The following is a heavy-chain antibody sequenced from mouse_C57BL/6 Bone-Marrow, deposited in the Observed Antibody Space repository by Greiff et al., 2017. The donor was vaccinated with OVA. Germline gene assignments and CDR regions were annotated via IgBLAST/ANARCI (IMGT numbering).Heavy chain of an antibody. CDR2: IDPETGCT. Sequence: SVSDLLSPWSSVTLSCNSSGYTFTYYEMHWVKQTPLHCLEWIGAIDPETGCTAYNQKFKGKAILTADKSSSTAYMELRSLTSEDSAVYYCTRWLLRAMDYWGQGTSVTVSS. V-gene: IGHV1-15*01. CDR3: TRWLLRAMDY. CDR1: GYTFTYYE. D-gene: IGHD2-3*01. J-gene: IGHJ4*01.